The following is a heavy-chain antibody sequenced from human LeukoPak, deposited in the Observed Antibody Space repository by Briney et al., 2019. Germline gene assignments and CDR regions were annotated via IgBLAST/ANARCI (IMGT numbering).Heavy chain of an antibody. V-gene: IGHV3-23*01. CDR2: ISGSGRST. Sequence: GGSLRLSCAASGFTFSDYAMTWVRRAPGKGLEWVSGISGSGRSTYYADSVKGHFTISRDNSKNTLYLQMNTLIAEDTAVYYCANQYSYGLFDNWGRGTLVTVSS. J-gene: IGHJ4*02. CDR3: ANQYSYGLFDN. CDR1: GFTFSDYA. D-gene: IGHD3-16*01.